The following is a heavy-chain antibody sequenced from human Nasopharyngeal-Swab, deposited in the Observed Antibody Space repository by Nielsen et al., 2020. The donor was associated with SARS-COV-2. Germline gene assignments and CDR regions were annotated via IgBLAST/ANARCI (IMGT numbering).Heavy chain of an antibody. Sequence: KVSCKGSGYSFTSYWISWVRQMPGKGLEWMGRIDPSDSYTNYSPSFQGHVTISADKSISTAYLQWSSLKASDTAMYYCARRKVGYCSSTSCNNWFDPWGQGTLVTVSS. CDR1: GYSFTSYW. D-gene: IGHD2-2*01. V-gene: IGHV5-10-1*01. CDR2: IDPSDSYT. J-gene: IGHJ5*02. CDR3: ARRKVGYCSSTSCNNWFDP.